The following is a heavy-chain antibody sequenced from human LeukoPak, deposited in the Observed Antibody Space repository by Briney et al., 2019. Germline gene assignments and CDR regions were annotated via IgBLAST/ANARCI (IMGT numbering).Heavy chain of an antibody. CDR2: ISGSGGST. Sequence: GGSLRLSCAASGFTFSSYAMSWVRQAPGKGLERVSAISGSGGSTYYADSVKGRFTISRDNSKNTLYLQMNSLRAEDTAVYYCAKDDVVVPAASRYWGQGTLVAVSS. CDR1: GFTFSSYA. J-gene: IGHJ4*02. V-gene: IGHV3-23*01. CDR3: AKDDVVVPAASRY. D-gene: IGHD2-2*01.